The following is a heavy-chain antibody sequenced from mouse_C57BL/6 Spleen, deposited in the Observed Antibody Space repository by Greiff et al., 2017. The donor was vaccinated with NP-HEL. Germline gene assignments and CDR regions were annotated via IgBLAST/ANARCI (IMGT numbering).Heavy chain of an antibody. V-gene: IGHV1-78*01. CDR1: GYTFTDHT. CDR3: ASKGAVDSSGYPFAY. D-gene: IGHD3-2*02. Sequence: QVQLQQSDAELVKPGASVKISCKVSGYTFTDHTIHWMKQRPEQGLEWIGYIYPRDGSTKYNEKFKGKATLTADKSSSTAYMQLNSLTSEDSAVYFCASKGAVDSSGYPFAYWGQGTLVTVSA. CDR2: IYPRDGST. J-gene: IGHJ3*01.